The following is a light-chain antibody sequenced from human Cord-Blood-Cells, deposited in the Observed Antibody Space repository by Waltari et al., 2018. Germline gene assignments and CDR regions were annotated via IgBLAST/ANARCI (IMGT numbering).Light chain of an antibody. CDR1: SSDVGGYNY. Sequence: QSALTQPPSASGSPGPPVTISCTGTSSDVGGYNYVPWYQHHTGKAPKLMIYEVSKRPSGVPDRFSGSKSGNTASLTVSGLQAEDEADYYCSSYAGSNNSYVFGTGTKVTVL. CDR2: EVS. J-gene: IGLJ1*01. V-gene: IGLV2-8*01. CDR3: SSYAGSNNSYV.